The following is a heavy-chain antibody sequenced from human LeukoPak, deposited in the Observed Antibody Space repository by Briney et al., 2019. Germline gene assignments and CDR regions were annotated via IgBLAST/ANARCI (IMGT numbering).Heavy chain of an antibody. J-gene: IGHJ4*02. Sequence: GRSLRLSCAASGFTFSSYGMHWVRQAPGKGLEWVAVISYDGSNKYYADSVKGRSTISRDNSKNTLYLQMNSLRAEDTAVYYCAKENVLLWFGESRGFDYWGQGTLVTVSS. CDR2: ISYDGSNK. D-gene: IGHD3-10*01. V-gene: IGHV3-30*18. CDR1: GFTFSSYG. CDR3: AKENVLLWFGESRGFDY.